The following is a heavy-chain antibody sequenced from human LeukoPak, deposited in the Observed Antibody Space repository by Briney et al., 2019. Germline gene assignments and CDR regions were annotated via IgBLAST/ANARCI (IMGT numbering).Heavy chain of an antibody. V-gene: IGHV1-2*02. Sequence: ASVKVSCKASGYTLTGYYMHWVRQAPGQGLEWMGWINPNSGDTNYAQKFQGRVTMTRDTSISTAYMELSRLRSDDTAVYYCASTTVYDLDAFDIWSQGTMVTVSS. D-gene: IGHD3-16*01. CDR2: INPNSGDT. CDR1: GYTLTGYY. CDR3: ASTTVYDLDAFDI. J-gene: IGHJ3*02.